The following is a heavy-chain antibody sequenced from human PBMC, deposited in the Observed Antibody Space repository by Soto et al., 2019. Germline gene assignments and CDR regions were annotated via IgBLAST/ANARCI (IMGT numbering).Heavy chain of an antibody. CDR1: GGSISSGGYY. V-gene: IGHV4-30-2*01. Sequence: SETLSLTCTVSGGSISSGGYYWSWIRQHPGKGLEWIGYIYHGVSTDYNPSLKSRVTISVDSSKNLFSLSLSSVTAADTAVYFCVRSGCSSTACHTDWFDSWGPGTLVTVSS. J-gene: IGHJ5*01. CDR3: VRSGCSSTACHTDWFDS. D-gene: IGHD2-2*01. CDR2: IYHGVST.